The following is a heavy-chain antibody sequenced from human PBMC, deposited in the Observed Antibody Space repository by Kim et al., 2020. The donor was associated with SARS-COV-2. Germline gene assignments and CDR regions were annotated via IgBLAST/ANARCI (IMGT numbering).Heavy chain of an antibody. CDR3: ARAQRWPFDY. V-gene: IGHV4-39*07. CDR2: T. J-gene: IGHJ4*02. Sequence: TYYNPSLKSRVTISVDTSKNQFSLKLSSVTAADTAVYYCARAQRWPFDYWGQGTLVTVSS. D-gene: IGHD4-17*01.